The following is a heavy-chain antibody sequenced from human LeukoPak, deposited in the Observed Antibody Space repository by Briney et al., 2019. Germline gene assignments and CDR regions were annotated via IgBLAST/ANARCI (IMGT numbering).Heavy chain of an antibody. Sequence: GGSLRLSCAASGFTFSSYAMHWVRQAPGKGLEWAAVISYDGSNKYYADSVKGRFTISRDNSKNTLYLQMNSLRAEDTAVYYCARDGRSIAVAGTRYWGQGTLVTVSS. CDR1: GFTFSSYA. J-gene: IGHJ4*02. CDR3: ARDGRSIAVAGTRY. CDR2: ISYDGSNK. V-gene: IGHV3-30*04. D-gene: IGHD6-19*01.